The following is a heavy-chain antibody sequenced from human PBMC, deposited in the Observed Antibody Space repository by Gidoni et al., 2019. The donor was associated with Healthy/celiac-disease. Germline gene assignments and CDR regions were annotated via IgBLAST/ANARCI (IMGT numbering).Heavy chain of an antibody. CDR2: MKRKTDGSRR. CDR3: TTDRMYYDFWSGYFSGMDV. Sequence: EVQLVESGGGLVKPGGSRRLPCEAPGFTFSNAGLNWCRQGPGKGLEWVGRMKRKTDGSRRDNAEPVKGRFPISRDNEKNTLYLQMNSLKTEDTAVYYCTTDRMYYDFWSGYFSGMDVWGQGTTVTVSS. D-gene: IGHD3-3*01. V-gene: IGHV3-15*07. J-gene: IGHJ6*02. CDR1: GFTFSNAG.